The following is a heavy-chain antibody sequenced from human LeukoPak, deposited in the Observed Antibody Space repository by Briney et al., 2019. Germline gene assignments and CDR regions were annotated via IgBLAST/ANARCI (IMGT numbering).Heavy chain of an antibody. CDR2: IFPSGGEI. CDR3: ARVISSSWYHHDH. Sequence: TGGSLRLSCAASGFTFSTFAMIWVRQPPGKGLEWVSSIFPSGGEIHYADSVRGRFTISRDNSKSTLSLQMNSLRAEDTAIYYCARVISSSWYHHDHWGQGTLVTVSS. CDR1: GFTFSTFA. J-gene: IGHJ4*02. D-gene: IGHD6-13*01. V-gene: IGHV3-23*01.